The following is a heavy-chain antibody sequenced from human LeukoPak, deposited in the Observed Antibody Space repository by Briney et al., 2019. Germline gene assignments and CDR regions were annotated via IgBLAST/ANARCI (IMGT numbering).Heavy chain of an antibody. J-gene: IGHJ4*02. CDR1: GGSFSGYY. CDR3: AAFNWNYYFDY. D-gene: IGHD1-7*01. Sequence: SETLSLTCAVYGGSFSGYYWSWIRQPPGKGLEWIGEINHSGRTDYNPSLKSRVTISVDTSKNQFSLKLTSVTAADTAVYYCAAFNWNYYFDYWGQGALVTVSS. V-gene: IGHV4-34*01. CDR2: INHSGRT.